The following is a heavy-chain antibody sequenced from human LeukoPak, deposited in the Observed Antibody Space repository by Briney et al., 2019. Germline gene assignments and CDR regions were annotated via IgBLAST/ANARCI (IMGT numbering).Heavy chain of an antibody. D-gene: IGHD2/OR15-2a*01. CDR3: ATKKGGAFPFDY. V-gene: IGHV3-9*01. J-gene: IGHJ4*02. CDR1: GFSVKDYA. CDR2: ISWDSGTK. Sequence: TGGSLRLSCAASGFSVKDYAMHWVRLLPGKGLEWVSGISWDSGTKVYADSVKGRFTISRDNARNSLYPQMNSLRAEDTALYYCATKKGGAFPFDYWGQGTQVTVSS.